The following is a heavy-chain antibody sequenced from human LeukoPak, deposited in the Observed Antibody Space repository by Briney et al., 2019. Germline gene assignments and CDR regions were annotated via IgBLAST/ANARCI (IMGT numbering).Heavy chain of an antibody. D-gene: IGHD5-18*01. CDR2: IYYSGST. V-gene: IGHV4-39*01. CDR3: ARQGYSYGHRLGL. Sequence: SETLSLTCTVSGGSISSSSYYWGWIRQPPGKGLEWIGSIYYSGSTYYNPSLKSRVTISVDTSKNQFSLKLSSVTAADTAVYYCARQGYSYGHRLGLWGQGTLVTVSS. J-gene: IGHJ4*02. CDR1: GGSISSSSYY.